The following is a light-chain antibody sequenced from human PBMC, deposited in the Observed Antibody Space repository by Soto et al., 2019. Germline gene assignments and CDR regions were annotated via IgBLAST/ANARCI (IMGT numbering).Light chain of an antibody. J-gene: IGKJ1*01. CDR1: QSASTF. CDR2: DAS. Sequence: DIQMTQSPSTLSASVGDRVTITCRASQSASTFLAWYQQKPGQAPKLLIYDASTLQSGLPSRFIASGSRTEYALTISGLHPDDFAVYYCQQDNRYAVTFGQGTKVEIK. V-gene: IGKV1-5*01. CDR3: QQDNRYAVT.